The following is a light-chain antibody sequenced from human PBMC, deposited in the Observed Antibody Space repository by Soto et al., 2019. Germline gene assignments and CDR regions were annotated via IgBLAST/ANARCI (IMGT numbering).Light chain of an antibody. CDR1: QSVLYSSNNNNY. Sequence: DIVMTQSPDSLAVSLVERATINCKSSQSVLYSSNNNNYLAWYQQKPGQPPKLLIYWASTRESGVPDRFSGSGSGTGFTLTISSLQAEDVAVYYCQQYYSTPPTFGGGTKVDIK. CDR2: WAS. CDR3: QQYYSTPPT. J-gene: IGKJ4*01. V-gene: IGKV4-1*01.